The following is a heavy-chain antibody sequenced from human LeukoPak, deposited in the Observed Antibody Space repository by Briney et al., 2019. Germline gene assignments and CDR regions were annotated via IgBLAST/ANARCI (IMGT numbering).Heavy chain of an antibody. CDR2: ISAYNGNT. CDR3: ARYGTGDVLRLLEWPIRSRGFYMDV. J-gene: IGHJ6*03. V-gene: IGHV1-18*01. CDR1: GYTFTSYG. D-gene: IGHD3-3*01. Sequence: ASVKVSCTASGYTFTSYGISWVRQAPGQGLEWMGWISAYNGNTNYAQKLQGRVTMTTDTSTSTAYMELRSLRADDTAVYYCARYGTGDVLRLLEWPIRSRGFYMDVWGKGTTVTVSS.